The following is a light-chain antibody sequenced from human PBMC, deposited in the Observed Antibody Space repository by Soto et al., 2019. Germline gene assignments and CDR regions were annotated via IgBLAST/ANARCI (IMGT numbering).Light chain of an antibody. J-gene: IGLJ1*01. CDR1: SSDVGSYTY. Sequence: QSALIQPPSVSGSPGQSVTISCTGTSSDVGSYTYVSWYQQHPGTAPKPMIYNVNNRPSGVSNRFSGSKSGNTASLTISGLQADDEADYYCCSYTSSSTPDVFGAGTKVTVL. V-gene: IGLV2-14*01. CDR2: NVN. CDR3: CSYTSSSTPDV.